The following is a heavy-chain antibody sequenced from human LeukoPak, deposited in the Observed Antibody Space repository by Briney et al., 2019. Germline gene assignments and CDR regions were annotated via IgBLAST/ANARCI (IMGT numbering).Heavy chain of an antibody. CDR2: ISSSSSTI. V-gene: IGHV3-48*01. J-gene: IGHJ5*02. CDR3: ARILFSSSWYWFDP. CDR1: GFTFSSYS. D-gene: IGHD6-13*01. Sequence: GGSLRLSCAASGFTFSSYSMNWVRQAPGKGLEWVSYISSSSSTIYYADSVKGRFTISRDNAKNSLYLQMNSLRAEDTAVYYCARILFSSSWYWFDPWGQGTLVTVFS.